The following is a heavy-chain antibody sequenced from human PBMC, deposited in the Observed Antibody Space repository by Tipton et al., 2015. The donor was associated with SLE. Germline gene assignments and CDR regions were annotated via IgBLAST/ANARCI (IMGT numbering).Heavy chain of an antibody. D-gene: IGHD6-13*01. V-gene: IGHV4-31*03. J-gene: IGHJ4*02. Sequence: TLSLTCTVSGGSIRSGGYYSSWFRQHPGKGLGWISYISYSGNTYYNPSLKSRVTLSVDTSKNQFSLKLSSVTAADTAVYYCARLTPIAAPATRSGCFDYWGQGSLVIVSA. CDR2: ISYSGNT. CDR1: GGSIRSGGYY. CDR3: ARLTPIAAPATRSGCFDY.